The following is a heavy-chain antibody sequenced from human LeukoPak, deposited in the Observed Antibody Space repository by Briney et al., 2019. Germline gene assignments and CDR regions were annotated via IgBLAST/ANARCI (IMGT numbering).Heavy chain of an antibody. CDR3: VRDDYGDYNIDF. CDR2: IYSDNT. D-gene: IGHD4-17*01. V-gene: IGHV3-53*01. J-gene: IGHJ4*02. Sequence: GGSLRFSCTVSWFTVSSNSMSWVRQAPRKGLEWVSFIYSDNTHYSDSVKGRFTISRDNSKNTLYLQMNSLRAEDTAVYYCVRDDYGDYNIDFWGQGTLVTVSS. CDR1: WFTVSSNS.